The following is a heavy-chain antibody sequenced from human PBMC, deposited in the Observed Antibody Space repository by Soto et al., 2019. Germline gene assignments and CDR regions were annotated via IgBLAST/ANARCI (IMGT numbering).Heavy chain of an antibody. CDR2: IHYSGTT. Sequence: PSETLSLTSPVSGGCMSSDYWSGIGKAPGKGLEWIAYIHYSGTTYSNPSLKSRVTVSVDTSKNQFSLKLSSVTAADTAVYYCARGSYYYDSSGYYHYWGQGTLVTVSS. V-gene: IGHV4-59*08. CDR1: GGCMSSDY. J-gene: IGHJ4*02. CDR3: ARGSYYYDSSGYYHY. D-gene: IGHD3-22*01.